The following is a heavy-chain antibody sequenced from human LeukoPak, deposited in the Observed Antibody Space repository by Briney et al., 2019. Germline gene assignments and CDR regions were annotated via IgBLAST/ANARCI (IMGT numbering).Heavy chain of an antibody. Sequence: GGSLRLSCAGSGFIIGSYWMSWVRQAPGKGLEWVANIRQDGSEKYYVDSVKGRLTISRDNAKNSLYLQMNSLRAEDTGIYYCARAGYYGDDAFDLWGQGTMVTVSS. V-gene: IGHV3-7*01. D-gene: IGHD2/OR15-2a*01. CDR2: IRQDGSEK. CDR3: ARAGYYGDDAFDL. CDR1: GFIIGSYW. J-gene: IGHJ3*01.